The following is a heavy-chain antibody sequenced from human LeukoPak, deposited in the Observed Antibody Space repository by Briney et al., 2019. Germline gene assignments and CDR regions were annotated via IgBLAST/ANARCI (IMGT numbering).Heavy chain of an antibody. CDR1: GGSISSSNW. CDR2: IYHSGST. J-gene: IGHJ4*02. V-gene: IGHV4-4*02. CDR3: ARLIYSSSSSGFDY. D-gene: IGHD6-6*01. Sequence: SETLSLTCAVSGGSISSSNWWSWVRQPPGKGLEWIGEIYHSGSTSYNPSLKSRDTISVDKSKNQFSLELSSVTAADTAVYYCARLIYSSSSSGFDYWGQGTLVTVSS.